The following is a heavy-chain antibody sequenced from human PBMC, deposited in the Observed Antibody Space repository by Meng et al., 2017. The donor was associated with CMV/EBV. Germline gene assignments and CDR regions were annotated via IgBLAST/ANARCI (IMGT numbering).Heavy chain of an antibody. CDR3: ARDRDGDYIYYHYGMDV. J-gene: IGHJ6*02. CDR1: GFTFSSYS. Sequence: GESLKISCAASGFTFSSYSMNWVRQAPGKGLEWVSSISSSSSYIYYADSVKGRFTISRDNAKNSLYLQMNSLRAEDTAVYYCARDRDGDYIYYHYGMDVWGQGTTVTVSS. V-gene: IGHV3-21*01. CDR2: ISSSSSYI. D-gene: IGHD4-17*01.